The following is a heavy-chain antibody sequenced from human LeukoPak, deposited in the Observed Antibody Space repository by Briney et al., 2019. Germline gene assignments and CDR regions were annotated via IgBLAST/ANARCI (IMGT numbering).Heavy chain of an antibody. CDR1: TFAFSTYP. CDR3: VRDQDWAFDY. Sequence: GGSLRLSCAASTFAFSTYPMNWVRQAPGKGLEWLSYIWGTSSTIWYADSVKGRFTVSRDNAKKSLFLQMNSLRDEDTAVYYCVRDQDWAFDYWGQGTLVTVSS. D-gene: IGHD3-9*01. V-gene: IGHV3-48*02. J-gene: IGHJ4*02. CDR2: IWGTSSTI.